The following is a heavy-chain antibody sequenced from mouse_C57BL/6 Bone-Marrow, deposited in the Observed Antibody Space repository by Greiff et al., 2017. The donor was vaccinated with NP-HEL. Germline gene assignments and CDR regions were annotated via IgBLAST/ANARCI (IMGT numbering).Heavy chain of an antibody. V-gene: IGHV5-4*01. J-gene: IGHJ2*01. CDR2: ISDGGSYT. CDR3: ARLYYDYPYFDY. Sequence: EVQLVESGGGLVKPGGSLKLSCAASGFTFSSYAMSWVRQTPEKRLEWVATISDGGSYTYYPDNVKGRFTISRDNAKNNLYLQMSHLKSEDTAMYYCARLYYDYPYFDYWGQGTTLTVSS. CDR1: GFTFSSYA. D-gene: IGHD2-4*01.